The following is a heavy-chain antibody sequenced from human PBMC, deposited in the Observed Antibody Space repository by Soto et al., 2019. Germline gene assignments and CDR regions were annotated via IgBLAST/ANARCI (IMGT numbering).Heavy chain of an antibody. CDR3: AGGSGWISDT. J-gene: IGHJ5*02. Sequence: EVQLVESGGGLVQPGGSLRLSCAASGFTFSPYWMSWVRQAPGKGLEWVAIIKDDGGDELYLEAVRGRFTISRDNAKKSMSMTMDSLRVEDTAVYYCAGGSGWISDTWGQGTLVTVSS. CDR1: GFTFSPYW. CDR2: IKDDGGDE. V-gene: IGHV3-7*05. D-gene: IGHD6-19*01.